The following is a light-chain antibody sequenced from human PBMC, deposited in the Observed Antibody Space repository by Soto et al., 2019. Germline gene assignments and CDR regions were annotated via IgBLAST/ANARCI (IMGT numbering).Light chain of an antibody. Sequence: VLTQSPGTLYLSPGERATLSCRVSQSVTIGYLAWFQQKPGQAPRLLIYGARTRATGVPDRFSASGSGTDFSLTISRLEPEDFAVYYCQQYGTSPWTFGQGTKVDI. J-gene: IGKJ1*01. CDR1: QSVTIGY. CDR2: GAR. CDR3: QQYGTSPWT. V-gene: IGKV3-20*01.